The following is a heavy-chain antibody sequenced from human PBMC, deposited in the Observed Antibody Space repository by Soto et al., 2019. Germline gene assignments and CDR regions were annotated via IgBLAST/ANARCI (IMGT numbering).Heavy chain of an antibody. CDR2: ISAYNGNT. D-gene: IGHD6-19*01. V-gene: IGHV1-18*01. CDR1: GYTFTSYG. Sequence: QVQLVQSGAEVKKPGASVKVSCKASGYTFTSYGISWVRQAPGQGLEWMGWISAYNGNTNYAQKLQGRVTMTTDTSTSTGYRELRSLRSDDTAVYYWARVMGIAVAGPLRYFDLWGRGTLVTVSS. J-gene: IGHJ2*01. CDR3: ARVMGIAVAGPLRYFDL.